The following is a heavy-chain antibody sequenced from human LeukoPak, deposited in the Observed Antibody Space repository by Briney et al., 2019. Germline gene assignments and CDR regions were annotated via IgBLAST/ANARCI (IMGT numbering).Heavy chain of an antibody. CDR2: INPNSGGT. D-gene: IGHD3-22*01. J-gene: IGHJ4*02. Sequence: ASVKVSCKASGYTFTGYYMHWVRQAPGQGLEWMGRINPNSGGTNYAQEFQGRVTMTRDTSISTAYMELSRLRSDDTAVYYCAVTYYYDSSGYYYGLAFDYWGQGTLVTVSS. CDR3: AVTYYYDSSGYYYGLAFDY. CDR1: GYTFTGYY. V-gene: IGHV1-2*06.